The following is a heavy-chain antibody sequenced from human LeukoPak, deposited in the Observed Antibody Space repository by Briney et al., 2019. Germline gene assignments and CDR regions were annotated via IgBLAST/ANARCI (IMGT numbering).Heavy chain of an antibody. CDR3: ARDSYGSGSYWLFDY. CDR2: IYYSGST. J-gene: IGHJ4*02. D-gene: IGHD3-10*01. V-gene: IGHV4-30-4*01. CDR1: GGSISSGDCY. Sequence: SQTLSLTCTVSGGSISSGDCYWSWIRQPPGKGLEWIGYIYYSGSTYYNPSLKSRVTISVDTSKNQFSLKLSSVTAADTAVYYCARDSYGSGSYWLFDYWGQGTLVTVSS.